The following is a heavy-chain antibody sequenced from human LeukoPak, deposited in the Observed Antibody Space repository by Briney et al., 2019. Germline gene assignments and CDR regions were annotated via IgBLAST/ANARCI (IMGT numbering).Heavy chain of an antibody. CDR3: ARTYSGTSGVFEF. D-gene: IGHD3-10*01. J-gene: IGHJ4*02. V-gene: IGHV4-38-2*01. CDR1: GFTFSSYG. CDR2: IYHSGST. Sequence: PGGSLRLSCAASGFTFSSYGMHWVRQPPGKGLEWIGSIYHSGSTYYNPSLKSRSTISVDMSRNRFSLKLSSVTAADTAVYYCARTYSGTSGVFEFWGQGTLVTVSS.